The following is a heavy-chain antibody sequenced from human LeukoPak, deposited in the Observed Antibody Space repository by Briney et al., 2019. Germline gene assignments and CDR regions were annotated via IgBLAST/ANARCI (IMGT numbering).Heavy chain of an antibody. V-gene: IGHV4-61*02. D-gene: IGHD1-20*01. CDR3: ARVITGTYDAFDI. CDR1: GGSISSGSYY. Sequence: SETLSLTCTVSGGSISSGSYYWSWIRQPAGKGLEWIGRIYTSGSTNCNPSLKSRVTISVDTSKNQFSLNLSSVTAADTAVYYCARVITGTYDAFDIWGQGTMVTVSS. J-gene: IGHJ3*02. CDR2: IYTSGST.